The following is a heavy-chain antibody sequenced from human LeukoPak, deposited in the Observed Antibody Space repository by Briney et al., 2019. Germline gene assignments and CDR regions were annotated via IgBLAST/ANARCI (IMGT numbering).Heavy chain of an antibody. D-gene: IGHD1-26*01. CDR2: ISASGGST. Sequence: VPRGGSLRLSCAASGFTFSSYAMSWVRQAPGKGLEWVSGISASGGSTYYADSVKGRFTISRDNSKNTLYLQMNSLGAEDTAVYYCAKAKLVGTTSQRYFQHWGQGTLVTVSS. CDR1: GFTFSSYA. V-gene: IGHV3-23*01. J-gene: IGHJ1*01. CDR3: AKAKLVGTTSQRYFQH.